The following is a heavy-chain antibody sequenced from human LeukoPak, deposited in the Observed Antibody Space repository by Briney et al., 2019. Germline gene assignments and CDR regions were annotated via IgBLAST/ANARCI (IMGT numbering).Heavy chain of an antibody. CDR3: ARVGWLTIYYYMDV. D-gene: IGHD5-12*01. Sequence: GGSLRLSCAASGFTFSSYEMSWGRQAPGKGLEWVSYISSSGSTIYYADSVKGRFTISRDNAKNSLYLQMNSLRAEDTAVYYCARVGWLTIYYYMDVWGKGTTVTISS. V-gene: IGHV3-48*03. CDR1: GFTFSSYE. J-gene: IGHJ6*03. CDR2: ISSSGSTI.